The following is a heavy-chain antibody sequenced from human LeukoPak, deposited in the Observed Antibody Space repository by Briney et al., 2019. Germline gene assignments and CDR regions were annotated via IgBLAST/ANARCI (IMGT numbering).Heavy chain of an antibody. D-gene: IGHD6-19*01. CDR3: AKVPLGVAAFYFDY. J-gene: IGHJ4*02. V-gene: IGHV3-23*01. CDR1: GFIFSNDA. CDR2: ISGSGGST. Sequence: SGGSLRLSCAASGFIFSNDAMHWVRQAPGKGLEWVSAISGSGGSTYYADSVKGRFTLSRDNSKNTLYLQMNSLRAEDTAVYYCAKVPLGVAAFYFDYWGQGTLVTVSS.